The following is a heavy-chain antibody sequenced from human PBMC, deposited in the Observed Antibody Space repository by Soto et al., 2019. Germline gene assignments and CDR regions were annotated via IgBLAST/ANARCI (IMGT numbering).Heavy chain of an antibody. J-gene: IGHJ4*02. CDR2: INHSGST. CDR3: ARTSRFAY. V-gene: IGHV4-34*01. D-gene: IGHD6-6*01. CDR1: GESFSAYY. Sequence: QVQLQQWGAGLLKPSETLSLTCAVYGESFSAYYWSWIRQPPGKGLEWIGEINHSGSTNYNPSLKSRVTISVDTSKNQCSLKLSSVTAADTAVYYCARTSRFAYWGQGTLVTVSS.